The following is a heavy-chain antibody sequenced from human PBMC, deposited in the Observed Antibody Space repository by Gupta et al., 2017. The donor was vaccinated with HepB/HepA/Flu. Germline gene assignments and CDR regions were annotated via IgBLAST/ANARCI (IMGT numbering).Heavy chain of an antibody. D-gene: IGHD3-22*01. CDR2: ISYEGSNK. V-gene: IGHV3-30*03. CDR1: GFTFSNYG. J-gene: IGHJ6*02. CDR3: TRASYDSSGYDYGMDV. Sequence: QVQLVESGGGVVQHGRSLRLSCSASGFTFSNYGMHWVRQAPGKGLEWVAAISYEGSNKYYADSVKGRFTISRDNPKNMMYLQMTSLRPEDTGVYYCTRASYDSSGYDYGMDVWGQGTTVTVSS.